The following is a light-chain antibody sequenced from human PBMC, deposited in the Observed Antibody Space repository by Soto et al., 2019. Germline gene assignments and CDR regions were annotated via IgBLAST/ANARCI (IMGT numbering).Light chain of an antibody. CDR1: QSISSY. CDR2: AAS. J-gene: IGKJ1*01. V-gene: IGKV1-39*01. CDR3: QQSYIIPWT. Sequence: DIQTTQSPSSRSASVGGRVTITCRASQSISSYLNWYQQKPGKAPKLLIYAASSLQSGVPSKFSGSGSGTDFTLTISSLQPEDSATYYCQQSYIIPWTFGQGTKVDIK.